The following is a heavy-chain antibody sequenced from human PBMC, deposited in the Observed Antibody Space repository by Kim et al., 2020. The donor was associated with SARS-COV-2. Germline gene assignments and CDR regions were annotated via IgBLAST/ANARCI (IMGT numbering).Heavy chain of an antibody. D-gene: IGHD3-3*01. V-gene: IGHV4-34*01. CDR3: ARGFGVVNGMDV. Sequence: SETLSLTCAVYGGSFSGYYWSWIRQPPGKGLEWIGEINHSGSTNYNPSLKSRVTISVDTSKNQFSLKLSSVTAADTAVYYCARGFGVVNGMDVWGQGTTVTVSS. CDR2: INHSGST. CDR1: GGSFSGYY. J-gene: IGHJ6*02.